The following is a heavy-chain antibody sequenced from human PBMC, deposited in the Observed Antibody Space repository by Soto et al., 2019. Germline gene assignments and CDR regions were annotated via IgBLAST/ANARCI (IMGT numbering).Heavy chain of an antibody. Sequence: GGSLRLSCAASGFPFSSYSMNWVRQATGKGLEWVSYISSSSSTIYYADSVKGRFTISRDNAKNSLYLQMNSLRAEDTAVYYCARDDIVVVPAAIGVYYYYYYMDVWGKGTTVTVSS. CDR1: GFPFSSYS. CDR2: ISSSSSTI. V-gene: IGHV3-48*01. D-gene: IGHD2-2*01. CDR3: ARDDIVVVPAAIGVYYYYYYMDV. J-gene: IGHJ6*03.